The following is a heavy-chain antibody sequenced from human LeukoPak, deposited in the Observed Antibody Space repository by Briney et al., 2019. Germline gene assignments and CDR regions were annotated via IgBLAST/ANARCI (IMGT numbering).Heavy chain of an antibody. CDR3: ARGLSAILSSTWFDP. CDR2: INWNGGST. J-gene: IGHJ5*02. D-gene: IGHD2-2*02. Sequence: GGSLRLSCAASGFTFSSYSMNWVRQAPGKGLEWVSGINWNGGSTGYADSVKGRFTISRDNAKNSLHLQMNSLRAEDTALYYCARGLSAILSSTWFDPWGQGTLVTVSS. V-gene: IGHV3-20*04. CDR1: GFTFSSYS.